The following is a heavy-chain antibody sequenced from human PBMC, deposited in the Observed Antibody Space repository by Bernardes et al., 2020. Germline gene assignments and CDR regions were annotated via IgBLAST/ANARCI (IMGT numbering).Heavy chain of an antibody. V-gene: IGHV1-2*02. CDR2: ISPNSGGT. Sequence: ASMKVSCKASGYTFTGYSLHWVRQAPGQGLEWMGRISPNSGGTNYAQRFQGRVTITRDKSISTAYMELSRLESDDTAVYFCARGIAYFDMWSASLPPYYYFDYWGLGTLVTVSS. CDR3: ARGIAYFDMWSASLPPYYYFDY. D-gene: IGHD3-3*01. J-gene: IGHJ4*02. CDR1: GYTFTGYS.